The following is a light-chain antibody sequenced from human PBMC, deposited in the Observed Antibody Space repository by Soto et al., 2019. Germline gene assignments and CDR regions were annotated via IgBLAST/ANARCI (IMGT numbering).Light chain of an antibody. J-gene: IGKJ1*01. CDR3: KQRSDWPPT. V-gene: IGKV3-11*01. Sequence: EIVLTQSPATLSLSPGERATLSCRASQSISSSLAWYQQKPGQAPRLLIYDASTRATGFPVRFSGSGSGTDFTLTIGSLEPEDYAVYYCKQRSDWPPTFGQATKVEIK. CDR1: QSISSS. CDR2: DAS.